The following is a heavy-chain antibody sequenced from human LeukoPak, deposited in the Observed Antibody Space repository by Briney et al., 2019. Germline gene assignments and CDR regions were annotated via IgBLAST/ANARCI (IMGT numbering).Heavy chain of an antibody. CDR2: ISGSGGRT. V-gene: IGHV3-23*01. CDR3: ALNGREIPSGAFDI. D-gene: IGHD3-16*02. J-gene: IGHJ3*02. Sequence: GGSLRLSGAASGFTFTNYAMTWFRQAPGKGRQGVSPISGSGGRTYYADSVKGRFTISRDNSKNTLYLQMNSLRVEDTAVYYCALNGREIPSGAFDIWGQGTVVTVSS. CDR1: GFTFTNYA.